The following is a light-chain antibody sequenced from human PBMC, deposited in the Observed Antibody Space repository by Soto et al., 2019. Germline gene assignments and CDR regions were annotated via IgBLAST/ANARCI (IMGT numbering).Light chain of an antibody. J-gene: IGLJ3*02. CDR3: CSYIHFTTV. V-gene: IGLV2-14*01. CDR2: GVT. Sequence: QSVLTQPASVSGSPGQSITISCTGASSDVGFSDYVSWYQQHPGKAPKLLIYGVTNPPSGVSNRFSGSKSGNTASLSISGLQAEDEADYYCCSYIHFTTVFGGGTKVTVL. CDR1: SSDVGFSDY.